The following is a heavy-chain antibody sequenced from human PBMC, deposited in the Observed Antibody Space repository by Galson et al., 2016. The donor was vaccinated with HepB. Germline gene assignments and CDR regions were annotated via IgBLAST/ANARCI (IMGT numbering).Heavy chain of an antibody. J-gene: IGHJ4*02. CDR1: GASISSSTYY. CDR3: ARHTDYYDTSGFVFGY. CDR2: IYYSGST. D-gene: IGHD3-22*01. V-gene: IGHV4-39*01. Sequence: SETLSLTCTVSGASISSSTYYWGWIRQPPGRGLEWIGSIYYSGSTYYNPSLKSRVTISVDTSKNQFSLKLSSVTTADTAVYYCARHTDYYDTSGFVFGYWGQGTLVTVSS.